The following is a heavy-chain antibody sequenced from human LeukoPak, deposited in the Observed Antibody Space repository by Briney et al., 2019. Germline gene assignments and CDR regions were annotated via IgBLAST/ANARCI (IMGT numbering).Heavy chain of an antibody. CDR1: GFTFSSHW. D-gene: IGHD3-3*01. Sequence: PGGSLRLSCAASGFTFSSHWMYWVRQAPGKGLEWVSYISSSGSTIYYADSVKGRFTISRDNAKNSLYLQMNSLRAEDTAVYYCARDGTYPDYDFWSGYMGDFDYWGQGTLVTVSS. CDR3: ARDGTYPDYDFWSGYMGDFDY. V-gene: IGHV3-48*04. J-gene: IGHJ4*02. CDR2: ISSSGSTI.